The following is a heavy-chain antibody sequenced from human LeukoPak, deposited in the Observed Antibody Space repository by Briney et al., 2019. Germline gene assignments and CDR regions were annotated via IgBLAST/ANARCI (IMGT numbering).Heavy chain of an antibody. CDR3: ARDNGVVHAVYYMDV. D-gene: IGHD3-3*01. V-gene: IGHV3-7*01. Sequence: PGGSLRLSCAASGFTFSNYWMTWVRQAPGKGLEWVADIKQDGSEKLYVKSVRGRFTVSRDNAKMSLFLQLNSLRAEDTAVYYCARDNGVVHAVYYMDVWGKGTTVTVS. J-gene: IGHJ6*03. CDR1: GFTFSNYW. CDR2: IKQDGSEK.